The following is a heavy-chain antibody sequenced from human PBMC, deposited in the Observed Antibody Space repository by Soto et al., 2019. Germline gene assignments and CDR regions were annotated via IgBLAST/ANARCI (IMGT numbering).Heavy chain of an antibody. Sequence: SRRLCCAASGFTLRSYAMSCVGQSPGKGVEWGSAISGSGGSTYYAASVKGRFTISRDNSKNTLYLQMNSLRAEDTAVYYCAKDRMSPWEYGSGYWAQGTLVTSPQ. V-gene: IGHV3-23*01. D-gene: IGHD1-26*01. CDR3: AKDRMSPWEYGSGY. J-gene: IGHJ4*02. CDR2: ISGSGGST. CDR1: GFTLRSYA.